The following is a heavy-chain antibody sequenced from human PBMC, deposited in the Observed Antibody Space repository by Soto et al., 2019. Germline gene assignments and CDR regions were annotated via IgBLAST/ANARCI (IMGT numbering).Heavy chain of an antibody. CDR2: ISYDGSNK. V-gene: IGHV3-30*03. J-gene: IGHJ5*02. D-gene: IGHD2-2*01. CDR1: GFTFSSYG. Sequence: GSLRLSCAASGFTFSSYGMHWVRQAPGKGLEWVAVISYDGSNKYYADSVKGRFTISRDNSKNTLYLQMNSLRAEDTAVYYCARCGSTSCYGGDWFDPWGQGTLVTVSS. CDR3: ARCGSTSCYGGDWFDP.